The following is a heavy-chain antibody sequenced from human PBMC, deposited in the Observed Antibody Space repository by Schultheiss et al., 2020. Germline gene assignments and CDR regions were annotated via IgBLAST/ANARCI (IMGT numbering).Heavy chain of an antibody. D-gene: IGHD3-10*01. CDR2: IYHSGST. CDR1: GGSISSYY. CDR3: ARGGGDLGAFDI. Sequence: SETLSLTCAVSGGSISSYYWSWIRQPPGKGLEWIGYIYHSGSTYYNPSLKSRVTISVDRSTNQFSLKLSSVTAADTAVYYCARGGGDLGAFDIWGQGTMVTVSS. V-gene: IGHV4-30-2*01. J-gene: IGHJ3*02.